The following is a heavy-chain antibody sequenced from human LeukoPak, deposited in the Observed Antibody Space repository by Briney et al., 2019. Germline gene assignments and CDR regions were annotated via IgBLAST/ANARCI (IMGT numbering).Heavy chain of an antibody. V-gene: IGHV4-4*07. CDR2: IHTSGNT. CDR1: GGSISSYY. CDR3: ARVSIAVAGTDY. D-gene: IGHD6-19*01. J-gene: IGHJ4*02. Sequence: SETLSLTCTVSGGSISSYYWSWIRQPAGKGLEWIGRIHTSGNTNYNPSLKSRVTMSVDTSKNQFSLRLSSVTAADTAVYYCARVSIAVAGTDYWGQGTLVTVSS.